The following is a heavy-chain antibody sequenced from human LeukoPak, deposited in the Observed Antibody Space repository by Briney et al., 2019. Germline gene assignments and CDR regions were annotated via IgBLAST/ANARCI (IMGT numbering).Heavy chain of an antibody. CDR3: ARVRSITMVRGAIGL. D-gene: IGHD3-10*01. V-gene: IGHV3-30*04. J-gene: IGHJ4*02. CDR1: GCTFSSYA. Sequence: GGSLRLSCAASGCTFSSYAMQWVRQAPGKGLEWVAVISYDGSNKYYADSVKGRFTISRDNSKNTLYLQMNSLRAEDTAVYYRARVRSITMVRGAIGLWGQGTLVTVSS. CDR2: ISYDGSNK.